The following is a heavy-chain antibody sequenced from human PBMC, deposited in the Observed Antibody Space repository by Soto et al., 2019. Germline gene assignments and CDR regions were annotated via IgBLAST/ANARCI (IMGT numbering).Heavy chain of an antibody. CDR3: ARSKVSAVTTYWYFDL. D-gene: IGHD4-17*01. V-gene: IGHV3-13*01. Sequence: EVQLVESGGGLVQPGGSLRLSCAASGFTFSSYDMHWVRQATGKGLEWVSAIGTAGDTYYPGSVKGRFTISRDNAKNSLYLQMNSLRAGDTAVYYCARSKVSAVTTYWYFDLWGRGTLVTVSS. CDR1: GFTFSSYD. CDR2: IGTAGDT. J-gene: IGHJ2*01.